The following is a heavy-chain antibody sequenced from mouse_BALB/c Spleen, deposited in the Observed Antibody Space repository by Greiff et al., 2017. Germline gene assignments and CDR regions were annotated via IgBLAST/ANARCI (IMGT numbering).Heavy chain of an antibody. CDR2: IYPGDGDT. CDR1: GYAFSSYW. D-gene: IGHD2-3*01. Sequence: QVHVKQSGAELVRPGSSVKISCKASGYAFSSYWMNWVKQRPGQGLEWIGQIYPGDGDTNYNGKFKGKATLTADKSSSTAYMQLSSLTSEDSAVYFCARGDDGYGYAMDYWGQGTSVTVSS. V-gene: IGHV1-80*01. J-gene: IGHJ4*01. CDR3: ARGDDGYGYAMDY.